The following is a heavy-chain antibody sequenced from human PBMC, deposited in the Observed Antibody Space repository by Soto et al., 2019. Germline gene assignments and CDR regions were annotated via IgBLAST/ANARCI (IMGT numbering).Heavy chain of an antibody. D-gene: IGHD5-12*01. Sequence: EVQLVESGGGLVQPGGSPRLSCAASGFTFSSYEMNWVRQAPGKGLEWVSSISSSGTTIYYADSVKGRFTISRDNAKNSLYLQMNSLRAEDTAVYYCARGRGLFADFWGQGTLVTVSS. V-gene: IGHV3-48*03. CDR1: GFTFSSYE. J-gene: IGHJ4*02. CDR3: ARGRGLFADF. CDR2: ISSSGTTI.